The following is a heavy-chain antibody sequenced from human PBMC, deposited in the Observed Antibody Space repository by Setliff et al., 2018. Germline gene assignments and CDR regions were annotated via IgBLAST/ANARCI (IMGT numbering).Heavy chain of an antibody. CDR1: GGSVSDSTYY. J-gene: IGHJ4*02. V-gene: IGHV4-39*01. D-gene: IGHD1-1*01. Sequence: SETLSLTCTVSGGSVSDSTYYWGWVRQPPGKGLEWIGSIYYSGSTYYNTSLESRLTISVDTSKNQFSLKLRSVTAADTAVYYCARTGTYRYFDSWGQGTLVTVSS. CDR2: IYYSGST. CDR3: ARTGTYRYFDS.